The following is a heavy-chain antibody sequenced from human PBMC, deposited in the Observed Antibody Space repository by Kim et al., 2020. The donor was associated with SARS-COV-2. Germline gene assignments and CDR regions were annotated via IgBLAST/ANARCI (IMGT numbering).Heavy chain of an antibody. Sequence: GGSLRLSCAASGFTFSSYAMHWVRQAPGKGLEWVAVISYDGSNKYYADSVKGRFTISRDNSKNTLYLQMNSLRAEDTAVYYCARGRVYYDILTGYYFFVYWGQGTLVTVSS. CDR1: GFTFSSYA. CDR2: ISYDGSNK. J-gene: IGHJ4*02. CDR3: ARGRVYYDILTGYYFFVY. D-gene: IGHD3-9*01. V-gene: IGHV3-30-3*01.